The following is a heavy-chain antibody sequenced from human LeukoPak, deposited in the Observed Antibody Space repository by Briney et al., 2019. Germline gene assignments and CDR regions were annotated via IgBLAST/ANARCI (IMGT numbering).Heavy chain of an antibody. CDR3: GRVATNDDWSGAICYQDY. J-gene: IGHJ4*02. V-gene: IGHV3-30*04. Sequence: GGSLRLSCAASGFTFSGYAMHWVRQAPGKGLEWVAVISYDGSDKYYADSVKGRFTISRDNSKNMLYLQMNSLSAEDTAVFYCGRVATNDDWSGAICYQDYWGQGTLVTVSS. CDR2: ISYDGSDK. D-gene: IGHD3-3*01. CDR1: GFTFSGYA.